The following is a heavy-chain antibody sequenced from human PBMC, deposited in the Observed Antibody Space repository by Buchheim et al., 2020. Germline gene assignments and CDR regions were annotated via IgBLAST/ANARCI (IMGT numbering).Heavy chain of an antibody. CDR1: GYTFTSYY. J-gene: IGHJ6*03. D-gene: IGHD3-3*01. CDR2: INPSGGST. V-gene: IGHV1-46*01. CDR3: AREGRYYDFWSGKQYYYYYMDV. Sequence: QVQLVQSGAEVKKPGASVKVSCKASGYTFTSYYMHWVRQAPGQGLEWMGIINPSGGSTSYAQKFQGRVTTTRDTSTSTVYMELSSLRSEDTAVYYCAREGRYYDFWSGKQYYYYYMDVWGKGTT.